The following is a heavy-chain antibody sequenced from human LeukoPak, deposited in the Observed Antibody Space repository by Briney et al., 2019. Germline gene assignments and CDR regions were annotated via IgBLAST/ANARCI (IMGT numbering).Heavy chain of an antibody. CDR2: ISGSGGST. V-gene: IGHV3-23*01. CDR3: AKDRELLIVSHLDY. J-gene: IGHJ4*02. D-gene: IGHD1-26*01. Sequence: GGSLRLSCAASGFTFSSYAMSWVGQAPGKGLEWVSAISGSGGSTYYADSVKGRFTISRDNSKNTLYLQMNSLRAEDTAVYYCAKDRELLIVSHLDYWGQGTLVTVSS. CDR1: GFTFSSYA.